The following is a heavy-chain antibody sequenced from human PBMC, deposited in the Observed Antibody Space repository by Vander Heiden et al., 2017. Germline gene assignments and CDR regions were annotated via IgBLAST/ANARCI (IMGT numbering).Heavy chain of an antibody. CDR2: TWYDGSRK. V-gene: IGHV3-33*01. D-gene: IGHD3-10*01. CDR1: GFTLSNYG. J-gene: IGHJ6*02. Sequence: VQLVESGGGVVQTGRSMRLYCAASGFTLSNYGIHWVRQAPGKGLEWVAVTWYDGSRKYFADPVQDRFSISRDNSKVFLQMNSLRAEDTAVYYCARDGRVRGIIIRPYYYYGMDVWGQGTAVTVSS. CDR3: ARDGRVRGIIIRPYYYYGMDV.